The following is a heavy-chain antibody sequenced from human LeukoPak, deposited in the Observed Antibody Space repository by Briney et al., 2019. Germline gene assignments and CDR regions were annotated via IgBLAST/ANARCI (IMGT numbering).Heavy chain of an antibody. Sequence: SVKVSCKASGGTFSSYAISWVRQAPGQGLEWMEGIIPIFGTANYAQKFQGRVTITADESTSTAYMELSSLRSEDTAVYYCARDYCSRTSCPRPYFDYWGQGTLVTVSS. J-gene: IGHJ4*02. CDR2: IIPIFGTA. CDR3: ARDYCSRTSCPRPYFDY. CDR1: GGTFSSYA. V-gene: IGHV1-69*01. D-gene: IGHD2-2*01.